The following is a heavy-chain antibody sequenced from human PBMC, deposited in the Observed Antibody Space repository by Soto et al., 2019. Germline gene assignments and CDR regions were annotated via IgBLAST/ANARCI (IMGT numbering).Heavy chain of an antibody. V-gene: IGHV4-30-2*01. J-gene: IGHJ3*01. CDR2: IYDSGRT. D-gene: IGHD3-22*01. CDR3: ARGTQYCFDTSGYRTAPHFAFDL. Sequence: QMQLQESGSRLVKPSQTVSLTCAVSGDSISSGGSSWNWIRQPPGKGLEWIGYIYDSGRTYYNPSHKSLVTISADTSKNHFSLKLSSVTAADTAVYYCARGTQYCFDTSGYRTAPHFAFDLWGQGTMVTVSS. CDR1: GDSISSGGSS.